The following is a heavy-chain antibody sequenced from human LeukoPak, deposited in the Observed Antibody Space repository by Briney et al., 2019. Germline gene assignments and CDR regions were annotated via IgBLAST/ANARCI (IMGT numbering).Heavy chain of an antibody. Sequence: GGSLRLSCAASGFTFSSYGMHWVRQAPGKGLEWVAVIWYDGSNKYYADSVKGRFTISRDNSKNTLYLQMNSLRAEDTAVYYCARDLSSSGWFDYWGQGTLVTVSS. CDR1: GFTFSSYG. D-gene: IGHD6-19*01. CDR2: IWYDGSNK. V-gene: IGHV3-33*01. CDR3: ARDLSSSGWFDY. J-gene: IGHJ4*02.